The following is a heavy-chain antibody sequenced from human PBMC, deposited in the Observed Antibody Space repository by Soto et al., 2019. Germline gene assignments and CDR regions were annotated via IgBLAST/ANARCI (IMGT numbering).Heavy chain of an antibody. CDR2: INHILST. J-gene: IGHJ4*02. CDR3: LHMRGQWIPRN. CDR1: GGSFSGYY. Sequence: SETLSLTCDVNGGSFSGYYWNWIRQPPVNGLEFIGEINHILSTNYNPSLKSRFTISLYTSKNQFSLYLISVTAAYTAIYYCLHMRGQWIPRNWGQGALVTVSS. D-gene: IGHD5-18*01. V-gene: IGHV4-34*01.